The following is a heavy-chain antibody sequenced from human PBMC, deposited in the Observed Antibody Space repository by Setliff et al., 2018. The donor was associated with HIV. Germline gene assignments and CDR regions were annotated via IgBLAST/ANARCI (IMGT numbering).Heavy chain of an antibody. Sequence: SETLSLTCAVSGGSISSSNWWSWVRQPPGKGLEWIGEIYHGVSTNYNPSPKSRVTISVDKSKNQFSLKLSSVTAADTAVYYCARETREAVAGSNYYYYYGLDVWGQGTTVTVSS. D-gene: IGHD6-19*01. V-gene: IGHV4-4*02. CDR2: IYHGVST. CDR1: GGSISSSNW. CDR3: ARETREAVAGSNYYYYYGLDV. J-gene: IGHJ6*02.